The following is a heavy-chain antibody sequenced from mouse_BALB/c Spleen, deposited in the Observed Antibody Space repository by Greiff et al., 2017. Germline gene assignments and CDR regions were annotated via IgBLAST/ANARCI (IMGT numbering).Heavy chain of an antibody. J-gene: IGHJ1*01. Sequence: EVKVVESGGGLVQPKGSLKLSCAASGFTFNTYAMNWVRQAPGKGLEWVARIRSKSNNYATYYADSVKDRFTISRDDSQSMLYLQMNNLKTEDTAMYYCVGSNWYFDVWGAGTTVTVSS. CDR2: IRSKSNNYAT. CDR1: GFTFNTYA. V-gene: IGHV10-1*02. CDR3: VGSNWYFDV.